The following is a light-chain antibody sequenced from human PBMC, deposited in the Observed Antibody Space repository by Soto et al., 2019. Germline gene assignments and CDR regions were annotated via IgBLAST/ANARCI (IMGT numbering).Light chain of an antibody. CDR1: QTISSW. CDR2: KAS. V-gene: IGKV1-5*03. J-gene: IGKJ1*01. Sequence: DIQMTQSPSSLSGSVGDRVTITCRASQTISSWLAWYQQKPGKAPKLLIYKASTLKSGVPSRFSGSGSGTEFILTISSLQPDDFATYYCQQYHEYWFGQGTKVEI. CDR3: QQYHEYW.